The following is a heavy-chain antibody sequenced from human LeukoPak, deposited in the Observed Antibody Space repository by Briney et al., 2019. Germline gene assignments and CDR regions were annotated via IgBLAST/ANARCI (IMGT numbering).Heavy chain of an antibody. V-gene: IGHV3-11*01. Sequence: GWSLRLSCAASGFTFSDYYMSWIRQVPGKGLEWVSYISSSGSTIYYADSVKGRFTISRDNAKNSPYLQMNSLRAEDTAVYYCAREYSSEYYFDYWGQGTLVTVSS. J-gene: IGHJ4*02. CDR3: AREYSSEYYFDY. CDR2: ISSSGSTI. CDR1: GFTFSDYY. D-gene: IGHD5-12*01.